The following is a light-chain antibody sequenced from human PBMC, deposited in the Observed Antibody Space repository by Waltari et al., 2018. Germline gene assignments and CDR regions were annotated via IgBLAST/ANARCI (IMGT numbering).Light chain of an antibody. J-gene: IGKJ2*01. CDR3: MQGTHWPYT. CDR1: RSLVPSDGNTQ. Sequence: DVVMTQSPLSLPVTLGQPASISCTSSRSLVPSDGNTQLIWFQQRPGQSPRRLIYKVSNRDSVVPDRFSGSGSGTDFTLKISRVEAEDVGVYYCMQGTHWPYTFGQGTKLDIK. CDR2: KVS. V-gene: IGKV2-30*02.